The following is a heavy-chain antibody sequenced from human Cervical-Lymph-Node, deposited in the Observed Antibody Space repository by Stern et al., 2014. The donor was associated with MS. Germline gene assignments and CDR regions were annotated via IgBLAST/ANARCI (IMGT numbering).Heavy chain of an antibody. D-gene: IGHD6-6*01. Sequence: QLQLQESGPGLVKPSETLSLTCTVSGGSTSSYYWSWIRQPPGKGLEWIGYISSSGGPKYNPSLKSRSPIPVDTPKTQSALTRSSVTAADAAVYYCARGYTTSSGRPDYWGQGTLVTVST. CDR1: GGSTSSYY. J-gene: IGHJ4*02. V-gene: IGHV4-59*08. CDR2: ISSSGGP. CDR3: ARGYTTSSGRPDY.